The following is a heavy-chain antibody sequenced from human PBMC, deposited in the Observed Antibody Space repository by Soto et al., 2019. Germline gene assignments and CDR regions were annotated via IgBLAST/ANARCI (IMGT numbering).Heavy chain of an antibody. D-gene: IGHD3-3*02. CDR1: GGSISGSY. CDR3: ARSGPPGHFWSGYNNWFDP. CDR2: IHYSGST. J-gene: IGHJ5*02. Sequence: SEPLSLTCPVSGGSISGSYWSWILQPPGKVPEWLGYIHYSGSTNYNPSLKIRVTISVDTSKNQFALKLSSVTAADTAVYYCARSGPPGHFWSGYNNWFDPWGQGTLVTVSS. V-gene: IGHV4-59*01.